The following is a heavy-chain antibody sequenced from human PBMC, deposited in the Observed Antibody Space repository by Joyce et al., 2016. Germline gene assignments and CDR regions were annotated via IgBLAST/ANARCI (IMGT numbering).Heavy chain of an antibody. CDR3: ARGGQSVATPISDY. J-gene: IGHJ4*02. CDR2: ISPINGQT. Sequence: QVQLVQSGAEVTKPGAPVRVSCKASGYRFDIFGINWVRQAPGQGLEWIGGISPINGQTKYAREFQDRVAMTTDRSTTTAYLELRSPKSDDTALYYCARGGQSVATPISDYWGQGTLVTVSS. D-gene: IGHD5-24*01. V-gene: IGHV1-18*01. CDR1: GYRFDIFG.